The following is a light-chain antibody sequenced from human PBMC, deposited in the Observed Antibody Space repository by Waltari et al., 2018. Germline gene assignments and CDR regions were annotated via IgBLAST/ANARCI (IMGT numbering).Light chain of an antibody. Sequence: VLLTQSPASLSVSPGDTVILSCRASPSVRTNLVWYQQKAGQAPRTLIYGSSTRASGVPSRFSCSWSETDFTLIISSLQSEDAAVYFCQQYYVWPPITFGGGTKLEI. CDR2: GSS. J-gene: IGKJ4*01. CDR3: QQYYVWPPIT. CDR1: PSVRTN. V-gene: IGKV3-15*01.